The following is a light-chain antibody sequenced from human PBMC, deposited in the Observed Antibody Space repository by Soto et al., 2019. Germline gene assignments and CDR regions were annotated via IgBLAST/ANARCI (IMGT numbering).Light chain of an antibody. J-gene: IGLJ2*01. CDR2: EVN. Sequence: QSALTQPASVSGSPGQSITISCTGSTTDVGTYNYVSWYQHHPGKAPKLMIYEVNNRPSGISNRFSGSKSGNTASLTVYGLQADDEADHYCRSYTNTGTLVLFGRGTKLTVL. CDR3: RSYTNTGTLVL. V-gene: IGLV2-14*01. CDR1: TTDVGTYNY.